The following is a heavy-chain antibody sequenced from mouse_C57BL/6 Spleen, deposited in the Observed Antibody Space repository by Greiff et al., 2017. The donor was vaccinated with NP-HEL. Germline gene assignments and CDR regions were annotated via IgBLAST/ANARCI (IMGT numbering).Heavy chain of an antibody. CDR2: INPSNGGT. D-gene: IGHD2-2*01. J-gene: IGHJ2*01. CDR3: ASTMVTTIDY. CDR1: GYTFTSYW. V-gene: IGHV1-53*01. Sequence: VKLQQPGTELVKPGASVKLSCKASGYTFTSYWMHWVKQRPGQGLVWIGNINPSNGGTNYNEKFKSKDTLTVDKSTSTGYMQLSSLTSEDSAGYYCASTMVTTIDYWGQGTTLTVSS.